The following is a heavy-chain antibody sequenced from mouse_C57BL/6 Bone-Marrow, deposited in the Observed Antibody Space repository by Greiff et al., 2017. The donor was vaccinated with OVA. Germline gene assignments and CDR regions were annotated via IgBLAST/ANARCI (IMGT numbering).Heavy chain of an antibody. CDR2: ISNGGGST. J-gene: IGHJ2*01. CDR3: AREGWLDY. Sequence: EVKVVESGGGLVQPGGSLKLSCAASGFTFSDYYMYWVRQTPEKRLEWVAYISNGGGSTYYPDTVKGRFTISRDNAKNTLYLQMSRLKSEDTAMYYCAREGWLDYWGQGTTLTVSS. V-gene: IGHV5-12*01. D-gene: IGHD2-3*01. CDR1: GFTFSDYY.